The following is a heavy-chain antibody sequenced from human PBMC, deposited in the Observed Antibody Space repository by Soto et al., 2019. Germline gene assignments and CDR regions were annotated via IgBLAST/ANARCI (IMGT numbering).Heavy chain of an antibody. V-gene: IGHV1-69*08. CDR3: ARDPQIAAAGTRKANWFDP. J-gene: IGHJ5*02. CDR2: IIPILGIA. Sequence: QVQLVQSGAEVKKPGSSVKVSCKASGGAFSSYTISWVRQAPGQGLEWMGRIIPILGIANYAQKFQGRVTITADKSTSTAYMELSSLRSEDTAVYYCARDPQIAAAGTRKANWFDPWGQGTLVTVSS. CDR1: GGAFSSYT. D-gene: IGHD6-13*01.